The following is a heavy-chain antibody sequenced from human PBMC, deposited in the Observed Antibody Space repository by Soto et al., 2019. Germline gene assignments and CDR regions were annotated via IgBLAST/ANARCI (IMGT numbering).Heavy chain of an antibody. V-gene: IGHV4-39*01. CDR1: GGSISSSSYY. CDR2: IHYSGST. J-gene: IGHJ5*02. Sequence: PSETLSLTCTVSGGSISSSSYYWGWIRQPPGKGLEWIGSIHYSGSTYYNPSLKSRVTISVDTSKNQFSLKLSSVTAADTAVYYCARRLHCSGGSCYYEDWFDPWGQGTLVTVSS. CDR3: ARRLHCSGGSCYYEDWFDP. D-gene: IGHD2-15*01.